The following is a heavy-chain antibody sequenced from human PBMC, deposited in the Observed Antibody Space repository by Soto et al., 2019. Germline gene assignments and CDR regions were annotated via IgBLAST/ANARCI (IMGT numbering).Heavy chain of an antibody. CDR2: ISWNSGSI. D-gene: IGHD3-3*01. CDR3: AKGSVTIFGVVIPKGGGDAFDI. CDR1: GFTFDDYA. V-gene: IGHV3-9*01. J-gene: IGHJ3*02. Sequence: PGGSLRLSCAASGFTFDDYAMHWVRQAPGKGLEWVSGISWNSGSIGYADSVKGRFTISRDNAKNSLYLQMNSLRAEDTALYYCAKGSVTIFGVVIPKGGGDAFDIWGQGTMVTVSS.